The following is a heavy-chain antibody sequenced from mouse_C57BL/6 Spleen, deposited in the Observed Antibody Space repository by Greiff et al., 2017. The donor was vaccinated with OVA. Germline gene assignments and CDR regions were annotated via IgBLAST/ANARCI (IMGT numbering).Heavy chain of an antibody. CDR3: ARVPGTCYAMDY. Sequence: EVKVVESGGGLVKPGGSLKLSCAASGFTFSDYGMHWVRQAPEKGLEWVAYISSGSSTIYYADTVKGRFTISRDNDKNTLFLQMTSLRSEDTAMYYCARVPGTCYAMDYWGQGTSVTVSS. CDR1: GFTFSDYG. CDR2: ISSGSSTI. V-gene: IGHV5-17*01. J-gene: IGHJ4*01. D-gene: IGHD4-1*01.